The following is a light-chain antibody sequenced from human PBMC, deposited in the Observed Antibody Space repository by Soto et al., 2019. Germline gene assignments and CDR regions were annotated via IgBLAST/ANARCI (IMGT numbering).Light chain of an antibody. V-gene: IGKV3D-20*02. CDR2: GAS. Sequence: ELVLTQSPATLSLSPGDRATLSCRASQSVNSNYLAWYQQKPGQAPRLLIYGASSRATDIPDRFSGSGSGTDFTLTISSLEPEDFAVYYCQQRSNWPPSFGQGTRLENK. J-gene: IGKJ5*01. CDR3: QQRSNWPPS. CDR1: QSVNSNY.